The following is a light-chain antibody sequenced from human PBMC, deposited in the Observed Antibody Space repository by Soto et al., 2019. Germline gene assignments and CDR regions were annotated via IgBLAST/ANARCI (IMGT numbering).Light chain of an antibody. CDR2: SSN. V-gene: IGLV1-44*01. CDR3: AVWDDSLNGFYV. J-gene: IGLJ1*01. CDR1: SSNIGGNT. Sequence: QSVLTQPPSASGTPGQRVTISCSGSSSNIGGNTVNWYQQLPGTAPKLLIYSSNQRPSGVPDRFSGSNSGTSASLAISGLQSEDEADYYCAVWDDSLNGFYVFGSGTQVTVL.